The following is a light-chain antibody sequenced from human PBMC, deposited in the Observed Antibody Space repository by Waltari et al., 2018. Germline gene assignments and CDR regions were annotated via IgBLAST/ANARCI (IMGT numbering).Light chain of an antibody. CDR3: CSYAGGSYV. CDR1: SSDIGGYDY. V-gene: IGLV2-11*01. J-gene: IGLJ1*01. Sequence: QSALPQPRSVSGSPGQSVTISCTGTSSDIGGYDYVSWYQQHPGKAPKLFLYDVTKRPAGVPDRVSGSRSGTTASLTISGLQPEEEADYYCCSYAGGSYVFGTGTKVTVL. CDR2: DVT.